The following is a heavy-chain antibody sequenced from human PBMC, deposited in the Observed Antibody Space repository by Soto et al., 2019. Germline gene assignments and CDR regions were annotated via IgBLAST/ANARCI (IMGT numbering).Heavy chain of an antibody. D-gene: IGHD3-10*01. CDR3: AVGTMVRGVIGRMDV. J-gene: IGHJ6*02. CDR1: GGSISSSSYY. V-gene: IGHV4-39*01. CDR2: IYYSGST. Sequence: SETLSLTCTVSGGSISSSSYYWGWIRQPPGKGLEWIGSIYYSGSTYYNPSLKSRVTISVDTSKNQFSLKLSSVTAADTAVYYCAVGTMVRGVIGRMDVWGQGTTVTVSS.